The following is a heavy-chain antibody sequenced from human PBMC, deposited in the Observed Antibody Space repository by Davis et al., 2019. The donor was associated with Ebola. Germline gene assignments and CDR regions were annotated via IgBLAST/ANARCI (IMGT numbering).Heavy chain of an antibody. Sequence: ASVKVSCKASGYTFTNYGITWVRQAPGQGLEWMGWINPHNGNTNYAQNVQGRVIMTSDTATTTAYMEVGSLRSDDTAVYSCARETGDGGGMDVWGKGTTVTVSS. J-gene: IGHJ6*04. V-gene: IGHV1-18*04. D-gene: IGHD7-27*01. CDR3: ARETGDGGGMDV. CDR1: GYTFTNYG. CDR2: INPHNGNT.